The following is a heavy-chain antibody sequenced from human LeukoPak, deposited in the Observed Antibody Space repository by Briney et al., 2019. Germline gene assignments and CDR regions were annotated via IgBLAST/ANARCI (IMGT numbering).Heavy chain of an antibody. D-gene: IGHD3-22*01. J-gene: IGHJ4*02. CDR1: GFTFRSYW. Sequence: GGSRRLSCAASGFTFRSYWMHWVRQAPGKGLVWVSRLNSDGSSTSYADSVKGRFTISRDNAENTLYLQMNSLRAEDTAVYYCAREGYFYDSSGYYCPFDYWGQGTLVTVSS. CDR3: AREGYFYDSSGYYCPFDY. CDR2: LNSDGSST. V-gene: IGHV3-74*01.